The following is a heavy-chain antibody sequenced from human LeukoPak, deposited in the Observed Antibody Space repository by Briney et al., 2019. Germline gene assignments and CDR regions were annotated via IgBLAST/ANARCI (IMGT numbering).Heavy chain of an antibody. CDR2: ISWNGGST. CDR1: GFTFDDYG. Sequence: GGSLRLSCAASGFTFDDYGMSWVRQAPGKGLEWVSGISWNGGSTGYADSVKGRFTISRDNAKNSLYLQMNSLRAEDMALYYCARTRKSGSYRNDASDIWGQGTMVTVPS. CDR3: ARTRKSGSYRNDASDI. V-gene: IGHV3-20*04. D-gene: IGHD1-26*01. J-gene: IGHJ3*02.